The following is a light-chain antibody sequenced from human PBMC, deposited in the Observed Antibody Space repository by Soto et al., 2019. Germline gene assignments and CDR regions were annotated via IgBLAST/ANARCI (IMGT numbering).Light chain of an antibody. J-gene: IGKJ3*01. V-gene: IGKV3-15*01. CDR3: QQYNNWPPWFT. CDR2: GAS. CDR1: QSVSSN. Sequence: EIVMTQSPATLSVSPGERATLSCRASQSVSSNLAWYQQKPGQAPRLLIYGASTRATGIPARFSGSGSGTEFTLTISSLQSEDFAVYYCQQYNNWPPWFTFGPGTKVYIK.